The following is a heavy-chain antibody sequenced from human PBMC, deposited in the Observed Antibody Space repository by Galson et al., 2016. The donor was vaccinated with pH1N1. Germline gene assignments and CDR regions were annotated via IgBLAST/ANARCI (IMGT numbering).Heavy chain of an antibody. Sequence: SLRLSCAASGFTFRTFGMHWVRQAPGKGLEWVAVIWNDGSKKFYVDSVKGRFTISRDNSNHTLHLQMDDLRIEDTAMYYCTAYNWGSPLDVWGQGAMVTV. CDR1: GFTFRTFG. V-gene: IGHV3-33*01. D-gene: IGHD7-27*01. CDR2: IWNDGSKK. J-gene: IGHJ3*01. CDR3: TAYNWGSPLDV.